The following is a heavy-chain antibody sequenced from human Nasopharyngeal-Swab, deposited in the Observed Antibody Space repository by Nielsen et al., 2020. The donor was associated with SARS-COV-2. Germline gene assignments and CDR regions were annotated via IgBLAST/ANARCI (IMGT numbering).Heavy chain of an antibody. J-gene: IGHJ4*02. CDR2: ITPSGGAT. CDR3: ARDGSPHDYGDYGSDY. V-gene: IGHV1-46*01. Sequence: WVRQAPGQGLEWMGVITPSGGATNYAQKFQGRVTMTRDTSTSTVYMELSSLRSEDTAVYYCARDGSPHDYGDYGSDYWGQGTLVTVSS. D-gene: IGHD4-17*01.